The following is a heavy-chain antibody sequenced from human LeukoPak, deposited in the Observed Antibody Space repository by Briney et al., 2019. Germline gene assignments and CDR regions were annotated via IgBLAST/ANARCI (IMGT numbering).Heavy chain of an antibody. CDR3: AKSVTAAGTYAFDI. CDR2: LRGNGGST. D-gene: IGHD6-13*01. Sequence: GGSLRLSCAASGFTFSSYAMSWVRQAPGKGLEWVSSLRGNGGSTEYVDSVRGRFVISRDNSGNTLYLQMNSLRAEDTAVYYCAKSVTAAGTYAFDIWGQGTVVTVS. CDR1: GFTFSSYA. J-gene: IGHJ3*02. V-gene: IGHV3-23*01.